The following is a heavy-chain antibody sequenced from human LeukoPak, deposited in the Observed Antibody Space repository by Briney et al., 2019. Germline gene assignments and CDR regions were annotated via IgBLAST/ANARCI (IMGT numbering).Heavy chain of an antibody. D-gene: IGHD2-2*01. Sequence: GESLKISCKGSGYSFTSYWIGWVRQMPGKGLEWMGIVYPGDSDTRYSPSFQGQVTISADKSISTAYLQWSSLKASDTAMYYCARSGVPAANWFDPWGQGTLVTVSS. V-gene: IGHV5-51*03. CDR3: ARSGVPAANWFDP. CDR2: VYPGDSDT. CDR1: GYSFTSYW. J-gene: IGHJ5*02.